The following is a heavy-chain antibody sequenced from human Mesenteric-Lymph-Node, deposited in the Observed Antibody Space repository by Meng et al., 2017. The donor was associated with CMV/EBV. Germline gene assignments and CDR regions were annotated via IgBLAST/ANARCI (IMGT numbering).Heavy chain of an antibody. J-gene: IGHJ4*02. V-gene: IGHV4-59*01. CDR2: IYYSGST. D-gene: IGHD2-21*02. CDR3: ARGDPPVTGDYFFDY. Sequence: SETLSLTCTVSGGSISSYYWSWIRQPPGKGLEWIGYIYYSGSTNYNPSLKSRVTISVDTSKNQFSLRLSSVTAADTAVYFCARGDPPVTGDYFFDYWGQGTLVTVSS. CDR1: GGSISSYY.